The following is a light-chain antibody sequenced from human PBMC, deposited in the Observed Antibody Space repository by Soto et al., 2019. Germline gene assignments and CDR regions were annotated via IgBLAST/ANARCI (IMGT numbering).Light chain of an antibody. CDR3: QQANTFPLT. Sequence: DIQMTQSPSSVSASVGDRVTITCRASQGIGRWLAWYQQKPGESPKVLIYGAFSLQSGVPSRFSGSGSGTDFTLTISSLQPEDSATYYCQQANTFPLTFGGGTKVEI. CDR1: QGIGRW. V-gene: IGKV1-12*01. J-gene: IGKJ4*01. CDR2: GAF.